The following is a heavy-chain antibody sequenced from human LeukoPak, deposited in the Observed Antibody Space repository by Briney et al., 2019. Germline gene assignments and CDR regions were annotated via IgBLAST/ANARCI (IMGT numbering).Heavy chain of an antibody. V-gene: IGHV1-69*13. CDR1: RGILSSYA. D-gene: IGHD6-19*01. Sequence: SSVNDSFKASRGILSSYAISWVRQAPGQGLEWMGGIIPIFGTANYAQKFQGRVTITADESTSTAYMELSSLRSEDTAVYYCARGESVAGIATTPDWGQGTLVTVSS. J-gene: IGHJ4*02. CDR2: IIPIFGTA. CDR3: ARGESVAGIATTPD.